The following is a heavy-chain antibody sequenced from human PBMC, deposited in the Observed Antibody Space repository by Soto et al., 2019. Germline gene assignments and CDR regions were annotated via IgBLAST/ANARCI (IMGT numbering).Heavy chain of an antibody. V-gene: IGHV4-4*07. CDR2: IYTSGST. CDR3: AREEGDSATYGNNWFDP. Sequence: QVQLQESGPGLVKPSETLSLTCTVSGGSISNYYWSWIRQPAGKGLEWIGRIYTSGSTSYNPSLKSRVTMSVDTSKNQFSLKLSSVTAADTAVYFCAREEGDSATYGNNWFDPWGQGTLVTVSS. CDR1: GGSISNYY. J-gene: IGHJ5*02. D-gene: IGHD1-26*01.